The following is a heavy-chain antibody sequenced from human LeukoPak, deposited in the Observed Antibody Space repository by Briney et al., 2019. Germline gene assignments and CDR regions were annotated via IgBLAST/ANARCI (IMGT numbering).Heavy chain of an antibody. CDR3: ARLRPGYYFDY. V-gene: IGHV3-48*02. CDR1: GFTFSSYS. CDR2: ITGSSSTI. D-gene: IGHD4-17*01. Sequence: GGSLRLSCVASGFTFSSYSMAWVRQAPGKGLEWFSSITGSSSTINNADSVKGRFTISRDNAQSSLYLQMSSLRDEDTAVYYCARLRPGYYFDYWGQGALVTVSS. J-gene: IGHJ4*02.